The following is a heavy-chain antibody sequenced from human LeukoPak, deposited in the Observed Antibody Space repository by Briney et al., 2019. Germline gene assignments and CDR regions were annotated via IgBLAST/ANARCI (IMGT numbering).Heavy chain of an antibody. D-gene: IGHD4-17*01. V-gene: IGHV4-39*01. CDR3: ARLPTVTFFDY. Sequence: SETLSLTCTVSGDSISSSSSYWGWLRQPPGEGLEWIGSIYYSGSTYYNTSLKSRVTISVDTSKNQFSLKLSSVTAADTAVYYCARLPTVTFFDYWGQGTLVTVSS. CDR1: GDSISSSSSY. J-gene: IGHJ4*02. CDR2: IYYSGST.